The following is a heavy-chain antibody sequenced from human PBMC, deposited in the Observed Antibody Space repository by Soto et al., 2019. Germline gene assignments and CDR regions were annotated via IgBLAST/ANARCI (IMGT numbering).Heavy chain of an antibody. D-gene: IGHD2-15*01. J-gene: IGHJ4*01. CDR1: GFTFSSYW. V-gene: IGHV3-74*01. CDR3: VRELCSGGLFKVFDY. CDR2: IDAVGTVI. Sequence: EVHLVESGGDLVQPGGSLRLSCAASGFTFSSYWMHWARQAPGKGLVWLSSIDAVGTVIPHAESVKGRFTVSRDNAKNSLYHQRNILIAEDTACYYWVRELCSGGLFKVFDYWGPGAPVTVSS.